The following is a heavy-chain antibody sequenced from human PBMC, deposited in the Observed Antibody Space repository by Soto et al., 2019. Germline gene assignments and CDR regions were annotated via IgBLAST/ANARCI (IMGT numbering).Heavy chain of an antibody. CDR3: ARSEATVLDY. V-gene: IGHV4-4*02. CDR1: GGSMSSSNW. CDR2: THHSGRT. Sequence: QVQLQESGPGLVKPSGTLSLTCTVSGGSMSSSNWWNWVRQPPGKGLEWIGETHHSGRTNYHPYLKSRVHISVDKSTKSLALKLSSVTAAYTAVYYCARSEATVLDYWGQGTLVTVSS. D-gene: IGHD4-17*01. J-gene: IGHJ4*02.